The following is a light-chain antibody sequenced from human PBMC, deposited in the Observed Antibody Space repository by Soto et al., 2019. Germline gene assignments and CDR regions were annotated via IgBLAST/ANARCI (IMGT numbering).Light chain of an antibody. CDR2: AAS. CDR1: QGISSY. J-gene: IGKJ1*01. Sequence: DIQMTQSPSSLSASVGDRVTITCRASQGISSYLAWYQQKPGKVPKLLIYAASTLQSGVPSRFRGSGSGTDFTLTISSLQPEDVATYYCQKYNNAPRTFGQGTKVEIK. CDR3: QKYNNAPRT. V-gene: IGKV1-27*01.